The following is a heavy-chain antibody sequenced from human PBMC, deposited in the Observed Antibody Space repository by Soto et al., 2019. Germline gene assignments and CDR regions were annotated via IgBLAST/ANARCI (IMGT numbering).Heavy chain of an antibody. CDR3: ASDPYDSSGYSVDV. V-gene: IGHV3-7*01. Sequence: PGGSLRLSCAASGFTFSSYWMSWVRQAPGKGLEWVANIKQDGSEKYYVDSVKGRFTISRDNAKNSLYLQMNSLRAEDTAVYYCASDPYDSSGYSVDVWGQGTTVTVS. J-gene: IGHJ6*02. CDR1: GFTFSSYW. D-gene: IGHD3-22*01. CDR2: IKQDGSEK.